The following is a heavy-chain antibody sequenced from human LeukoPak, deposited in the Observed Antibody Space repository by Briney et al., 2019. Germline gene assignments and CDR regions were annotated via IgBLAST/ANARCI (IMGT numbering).Heavy chain of an antibody. CDR2: IYSGGST. CDR1: GFTVSSNY. D-gene: IGHD2-8*01. V-gene: IGHV3-53*01. CDR3: ANGAFRLYYIDV. J-gene: IGHJ6*03. Sequence: GGSLRLSCAASGFTVSSNYMSWVRQAPGKGLEWVSVIYSGGSTYYADSVKGRFTISRDNSKNTLYLQMNSLRAEDTAVYYCANGAFRLYYIDVWGKGTTVTVSS.